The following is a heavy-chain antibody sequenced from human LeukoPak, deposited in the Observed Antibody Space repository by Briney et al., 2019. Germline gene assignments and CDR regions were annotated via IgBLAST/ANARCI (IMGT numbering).Heavy chain of an antibody. CDR3: ARGVTPTYYYDSGSHNWFDP. D-gene: IGHD3-10*01. CDR2: MNPNSGNT. V-gene: IGHV1-8*01. Sequence: ASVKVSCKASGYTFTSYDINWVRQATGQGLEWMGWMNPNSGNTGYAQKFQGRVTMTRNTSISTAYMELSSLRSEDTAVYYCARGVTPTYYYDSGSHNWFDPWGQGTLVTVCS. J-gene: IGHJ5*02. CDR1: GYTFTSYD.